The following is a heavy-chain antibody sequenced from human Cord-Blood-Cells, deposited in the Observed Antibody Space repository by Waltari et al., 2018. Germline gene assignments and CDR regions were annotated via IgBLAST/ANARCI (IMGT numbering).Heavy chain of an antibody. CDR2: ISYDGSNK. D-gene: IGHD7-27*01. CDR3: AKDWNWGLFDY. V-gene: IGHV3-30*18. Sequence: QVQLVESGGGVVQPGRSLRLSCAASGFTFSSYGMHWVRQAPGKGLEGVAVISYDGSNKYYADSVKGRFTISRDNSKNTLYLQMNSLRAEDTAVYYCAKDWNWGLFDYWGQGTLVTVSS. CDR1: GFTFSSYG. J-gene: IGHJ4*02.